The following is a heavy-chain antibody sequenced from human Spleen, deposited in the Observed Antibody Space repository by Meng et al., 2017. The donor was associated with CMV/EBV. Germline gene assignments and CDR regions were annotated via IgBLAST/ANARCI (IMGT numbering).Heavy chain of an antibody. V-gene: IGHV4-34*01. CDR2: INHSGST. Sequence: GRGWLKAAGALSLVCAVNGGSFSGYYWSWIRQPPGKGLAWIGEINHSGSTNYNPSLKSRVTISVDKSKNQFSLKLSSVTAADTAVYYCARGGDGYRSRLFLFDYWGQGTLVTVSS. CDR3: ARGGDGYRSRLFLFDY. D-gene: IGHD5-24*01. CDR1: GGSFSGYY. J-gene: IGHJ4*02.